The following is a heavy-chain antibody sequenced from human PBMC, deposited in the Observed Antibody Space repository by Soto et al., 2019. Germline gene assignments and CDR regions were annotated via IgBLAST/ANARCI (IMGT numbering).Heavy chain of an antibody. D-gene: IGHD5-12*01. CDR2: INTDGSTT. Sequence: VQLVESGGVSVQPGGSLRLSCTASGFTLSNYWMHWVRQAPGKGLVWVSRINTDGSTTTYADSVKGRFTISRDNAKITLYLQMNSLRDEDTAVYYCVRIRRGDGYTFGYWGQGTLVTVSS. V-gene: IGHV3-74*01. CDR1: GFTLSNYW. J-gene: IGHJ4*02. CDR3: VRIRRGDGYTFGY.